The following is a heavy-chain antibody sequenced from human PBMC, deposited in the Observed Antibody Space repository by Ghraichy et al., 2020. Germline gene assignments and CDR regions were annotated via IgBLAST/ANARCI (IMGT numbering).Heavy chain of an antibody. Sequence: GGSLRLSCAASGFTFDDYTMHWVRQAPGKGLEWLSLISRDGGSTYYADSVRGRFTISRDNIKNSLSLQMDSLRSEDTALYYCSKSTPSTVTTSDFWGRGTLVTVSS. V-gene: IGHV3-43*01. CDR3: SKSTPSTVTTSDF. J-gene: IGHJ4*02. D-gene: IGHD4-17*01. CDR2: ISRDGGST. CDR1: GFTFDDYT.